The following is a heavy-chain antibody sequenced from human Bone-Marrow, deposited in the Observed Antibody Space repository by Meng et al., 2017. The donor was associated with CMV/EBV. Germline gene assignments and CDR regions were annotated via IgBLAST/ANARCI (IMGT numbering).Heavy chain of an antibody. J-gene: IGHJ4*02. Sequence: GESLKISCAASGFTFSSYGMHWVRQAPGKGLEWVAFIRYDGSNKYYADSVKGRFTISRDNSKNTLYLQMNSLRAEDTAVYYCASNSGSYLYYFDYWGQGTLVTVSS. CDR1: GFTFSSYG. D-gene: IGHD1-26*01. V-gene: IGHV3-30*02. CDR2: IRYDGSNK. CDR3: ASNSGSYLYYFDY.